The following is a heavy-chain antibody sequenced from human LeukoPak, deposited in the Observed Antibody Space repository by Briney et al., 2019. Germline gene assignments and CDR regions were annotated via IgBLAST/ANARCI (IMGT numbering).Heavy chain of an antibody. CDR3: ARRTHSRFDY. J-gene: IGHJ4*02. CDR1: GGSFSGYY. CDR2: INHSGKT. Sequence: SETLSLTCAVYGGSFSGYYWSWIRQPPGKGLEWIGEINHSGKTNYNPSLKSRVTISVDTSKNQFSLKLSSVTAADTAVYYCARRTHSRFDYWGQGTLVTVSS. D-gene: IGHD1-7*01. V-gene: IGHV4-34*01.